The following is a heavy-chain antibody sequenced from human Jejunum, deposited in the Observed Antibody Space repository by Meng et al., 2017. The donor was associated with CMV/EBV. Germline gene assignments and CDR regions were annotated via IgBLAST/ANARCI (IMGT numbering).Heavy chain of an antibody. J-gene: IGHJ4*02. CDR1: GFPITFYA. D-gene: IGHD2/OR15-2a*01. V-gene: IGHV3-30*02. Sequence: VGSGGGCVRAGRAWDLSGLLSGFPITFYACHWVRQAPGKGLEWVSFIHYAWDSQYYADSVKGRFTISRDDSRNTVYLQMNSLTTEDTAVYYCAKNRDGIDSWGQGTLVTVSS. CDR2: IHYAWDSQ. CDR3: AKNRDGIDS.